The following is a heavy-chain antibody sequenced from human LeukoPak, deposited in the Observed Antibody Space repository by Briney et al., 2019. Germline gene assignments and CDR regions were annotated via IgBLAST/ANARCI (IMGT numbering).Heavy chain of an antibody. J-gene: IGHJ4*02. CDR1: GFTLSGSA. CDR3: TRSFSGSMVVTEDY. D-gene: IGHD4-23*01. V-gene: IGHV3-73*01. CDR2: IRSKANSYAT. Sequence: GGSLRLSCAASGFTLSGSAMHWVRQASGKGLEWVGRIRSKANSYATAYAASVKVRFTISRDDSKNTAYLQMNSLKTEDTAVYYCTRSFSGSMVVTEDYWGQGTLVTVSS.